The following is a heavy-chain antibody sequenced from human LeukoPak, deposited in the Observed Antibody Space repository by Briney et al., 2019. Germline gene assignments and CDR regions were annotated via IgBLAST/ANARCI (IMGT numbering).Heavy chain of an antibody. V-gene: IGHV1-69*04. CDR1: GGTFSSYA. D-gene: IGHD6-19*01. CDR3: ARSFEDIAVTPNYFDY. CDR2: IIPIFGIA. Sequence: ASVKVSCKASGGTFSSYAISWVRQAPGQGLEWMGRIIPIFGIANYAQKFQGRVTITADKSTSTAYMELNSLRSEDTAVYYCARSFEDIAVTPNYFDYWGQGTLVTVSS. J-gene: IGHJ4*02.